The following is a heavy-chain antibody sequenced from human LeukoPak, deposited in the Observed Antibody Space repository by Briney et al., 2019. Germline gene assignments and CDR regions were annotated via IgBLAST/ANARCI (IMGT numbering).Heavy chain of an antibody. CDR2: INPNSGGT. Sequence: ASVKVSCKASGYTFTGYYMHWVRQAPGQGLEWMGWINPNSGGTNYAQKFQGRVTMTRDTSISTAYMELSRLRSDDTAVYYCARGERRYCSSTSCYYYFDYWGQGTLVTVSS. V-gene: IGHV1-2*02. J-gene: IGHJ4*02. CDR3: ARGERRYCSSTSCYYYFDY. D-gene: IGHD2-2*01. CDR1: GYTFTGYY.